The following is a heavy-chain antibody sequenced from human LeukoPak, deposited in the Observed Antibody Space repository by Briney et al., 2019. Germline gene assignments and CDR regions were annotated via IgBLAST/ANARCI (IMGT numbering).Heavy chain of an antibody. CDR1: GDSVTNYY. Sequence: SETLSLTCSVSGDSVTNYYWSWIRKPPGKGQEYIGYMFYRGNSNYSPSLKSRLTMSVDTSRNQLSLKLSSVTAADTAVYYCARGNYYDSNTYYRAFDIWGQGTMVTVSS. J-gene: IGHJ3*02. CDR2: MFYRGNS. D-gene: IGHD3-22*01. CDR3: ARGNYYDSNTYYRAFDI. V-gene: IGHV4-59*02.